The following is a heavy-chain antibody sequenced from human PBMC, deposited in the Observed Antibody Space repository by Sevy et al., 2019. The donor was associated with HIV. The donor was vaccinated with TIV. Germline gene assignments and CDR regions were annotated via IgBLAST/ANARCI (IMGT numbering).Heavy chain of an antibody. CDR2: INDSGST. V-gene: IGHV4-34*01. CDR1: IGSFSHYY. Sequence: SETLSLTCAVDIGSFSHYYWTWIRQPPGKGLEWIGEINDSGSTNYNPSLKSRVTLSLDTSKKQFSLKLRSVTAADTAMYYCARGQTIERVFDPWGRGTLVTVSS. J-gene: IGHJ5*02. D-gene: IGHD1-1*01. CDR3: ARGQTIERVFDP.